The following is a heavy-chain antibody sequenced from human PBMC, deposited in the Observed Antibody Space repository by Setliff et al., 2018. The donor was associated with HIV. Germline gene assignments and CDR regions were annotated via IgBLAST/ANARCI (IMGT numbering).Heavy chain of an antibody. V-gene: IGHV4-59*11. J-gene: IGHJ6*03. Sequence: SETLSLTCSVSGASIRGHYWSWIRQSPGKGLEWIGNIYYSGNTNYNPSFKSRVTISVDTSKNQFSLRLNSVTAADTAVYYCARGATLLPGYSDRWEYFYMDVWGKGTTVTVSS. CDR3: ARGATLLPGYSDRWEYFYMDV. CDR1: GASIRGHY. CDR2: IYYSGNT. D-gene: IGHD5-12*01.